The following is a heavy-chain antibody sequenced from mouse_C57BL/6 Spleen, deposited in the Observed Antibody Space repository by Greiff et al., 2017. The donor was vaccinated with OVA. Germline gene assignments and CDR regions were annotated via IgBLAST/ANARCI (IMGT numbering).Heavy chain of an antibody. CDR2: IYPSDSET. D-gene: IGHD2-1*01. J-gene: IGHJ3*01. Sequence: QVQLQQPGAELVRPGSSVKLSCKASGYTFTSYWMDWVKQRPGQGLEWIGNIYPSDSETHYNQKLKDKDTLTVDKSSITAYMQLSSLTSEDSAVYCCARYYGNYEGAFAYWGQGTLVTVSA. CDR1: GYTFTSYW. V-gene: IGHV1-61*01. CDR3: ARYYGNYEGAFAY.